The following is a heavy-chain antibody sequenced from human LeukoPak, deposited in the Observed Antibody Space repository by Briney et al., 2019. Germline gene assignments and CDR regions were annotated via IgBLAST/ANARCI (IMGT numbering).Heavy chain of an antibody. CDR1: GFTFSSYW. Sequence: PGGSLRLSCAASGFTFSSYWMSWVRQAPGKGLVWVSRINPGGTSTTYADSVKGRFTISRDNAKNTLSLQMNSLRAEDTAVYYCAKDVPAEGVVAAQPRTEGFGMDVWGQGTTVTVSS. CDR2: INPGGTST. V-gene: IGHV3-74*01. J-gene: IGHJ6*02. D-gene: IGHD2-15*01. CDR3: AKDVPAEGVVAAQPRTEGFGMDV.